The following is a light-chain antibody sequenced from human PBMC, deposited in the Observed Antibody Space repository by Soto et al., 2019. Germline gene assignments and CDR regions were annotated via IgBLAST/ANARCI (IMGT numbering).Light chain of an antibody. J-gene: IGLJ2*01. CDR2: EGR. V-gene: IGLV2-23*01. CDR1: SSDVGSYNL. Sequence: QSVLTQPASVSGSPGQSITISCTGTSSDVGSYNLVSWYQQHPGKAPKLMIYEGRKRHSGVSNRFSGSKSGNTASLTISGLQAEDEADYYCCSYAGSSTLVFGGGTKLTVL. CDR3: CSYAGSSTLV.